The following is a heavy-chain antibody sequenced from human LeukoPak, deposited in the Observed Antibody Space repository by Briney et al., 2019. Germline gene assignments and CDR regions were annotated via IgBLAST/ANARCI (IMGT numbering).Heavy chain of an antibody. J-gene: IGHJ4*02. V-gene: IGHV3-66*01. Sequence: GGSLRLSCAASEFSVGSNYMTWVRQAPGKGLESVSLIYSGGSTYYADSVKGRFTISRDNSKKTLYLQMNSLRAEDTAVYYCARVRMGAYFDYWGQGTLVTVSS. CDR1: EFSVGSNY. D-gene: IGHD3-10*01. CDR2: IYSGGST. CDR3: ARVRMGAYFDY.